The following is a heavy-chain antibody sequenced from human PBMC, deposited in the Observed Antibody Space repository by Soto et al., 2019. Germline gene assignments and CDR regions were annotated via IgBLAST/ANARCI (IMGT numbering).Heavy chain of an antibody. Sequence: QVQLQESGPGLVTPSGTLSLTCAVSGCSISTSNWWSWVRQPPGKGLEWIGEIYHSWSTNYNPSLKSRVTISVDKSKNQFALKLSSVTAADTAVYYCARAAMGGSSWPFDDWGQGTLVTVSS. J-gene: IGHJ4*02. CDR1: GCSISTSNW. CDR2: IYHSWST. CDR3: ARAAMGGSSWPFDD. V-gene: IGHV4-4*02. D-gene: IGHD6-13*01.